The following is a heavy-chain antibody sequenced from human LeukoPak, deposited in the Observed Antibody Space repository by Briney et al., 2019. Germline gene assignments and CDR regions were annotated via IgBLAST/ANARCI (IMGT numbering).Heavy chain of an antibody. Sequence: ASVTVSCKASGYTFTSYYMHWVRQAPGQGLEWMGIINPSGGSTSYALKFQGRVTMTRDTSTSTVYMELSSLRSEDTAVYYCARDLLDYGDPGYGMDVWGQGTTVTVSS. V-gene: IGHV1-46*01. D-gene: IGHD4-17*01. CDR3: ARDLLDYGDPGYGMDV. J-gene: IGHJ6*02. CDR1: GYTFTSYY. CDR2: INPSGGST.